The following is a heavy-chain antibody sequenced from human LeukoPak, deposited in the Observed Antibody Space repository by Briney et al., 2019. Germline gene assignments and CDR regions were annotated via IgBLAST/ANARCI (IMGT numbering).Heavy chain of an antibody. D-gene: IGHD1-26*01. CDR2: ISYDGRHK. Sequence: PGRSRRLSCAASGFTFSSYGIHWVRQAPGKGLEWVALISYDGRHKFYADSVNGRFSISRDNSKNMVHLQMNSLRGEDTAVYYCAKDTKVGACDYWGQGTLVTVSS. CDR1: GFTFSSYG. V-gene: IGHV3-30*18. CDR3: AKDTKVGACDY. J-gene: IGHJ4*02.